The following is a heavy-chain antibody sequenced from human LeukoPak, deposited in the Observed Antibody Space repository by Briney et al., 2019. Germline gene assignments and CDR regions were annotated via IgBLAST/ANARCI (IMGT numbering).Heavy chain of an antibody. Sequence: PGGSLRLSCAASGFTFSSYGMHWVRQAPGKGLEWVAVISYDGSNKYYADSVKGRFTISRDNSKNTLYLQMNSLRAEDTAVYYCAKDEEYYDILTGYFDYWSQGTLVTVSS. CDR3: AKDEEYYDILTGYFDY. CDR2: ISYDGSNK. D-gene: IGHD3-9*01. CDR1: GFTFSSYG. V-gene: IGHV3-30*18. J-gene: IGHJ4*02.